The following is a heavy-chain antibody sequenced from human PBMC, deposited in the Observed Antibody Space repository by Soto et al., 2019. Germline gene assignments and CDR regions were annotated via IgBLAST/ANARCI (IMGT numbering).Heavy chain of an antibody. V-gene: IGHV3-21*01. D-gene: IGHD3-16*01. Sequence: GSLRLSCAASGFTFSSYSMNWVRPAPGKGLEWVSSISSSSSYIYYADSVKGRFTISRDNAKNSLYLQMNSLRAEDTAVYYCARDVNYDYVWGSPDYWGQGTLVTVSS. CDR3: ARDVNYDYVWGSPDY. CDR1: GFTFSSYS. CDR2: ISSSSSYI. J-gene: IGHJ4*02.